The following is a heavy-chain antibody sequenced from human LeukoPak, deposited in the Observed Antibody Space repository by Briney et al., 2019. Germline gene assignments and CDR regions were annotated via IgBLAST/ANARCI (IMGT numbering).Heavy chain of an antibody. J-gene: IGHJ4*02. CDR2: LGIAGDT. CDR3: ARQMQSHGNFDS. CDR1: GFTVSSYA. D-gene: IGHD1-26*01. V-gene: IGHV3-13*01. Sequence: GGSLRLSCAASGFTVSSYAMHWVRQPIGKGLEWVSALGIAGDTFYPGSVKGRFTISRENARNSLYLQMNSLRAEDSAMYYCARQMQSHGNFDSWGQGTLVTVSS.